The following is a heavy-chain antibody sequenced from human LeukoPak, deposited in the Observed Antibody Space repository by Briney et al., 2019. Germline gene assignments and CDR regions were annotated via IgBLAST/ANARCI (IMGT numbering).Heavy chain of an antibody. CDR2: IYTSGST. Sequence: PSQTLSLTCTVSGGSISSGSYYWSWIRQPAGKGLEWIGRIYTSGSTSYNPSLKSRVTISVDTSKNQFSLKLSSATAADTAVYYCARDAEVYYYGMDVWGQGTTVTVSS. V-gene: IGHV4-61*02. J-gene: IGHJ6*02. CDR3: ARDAEVYYYGMDV. CDR1: GGSISSGSYY.